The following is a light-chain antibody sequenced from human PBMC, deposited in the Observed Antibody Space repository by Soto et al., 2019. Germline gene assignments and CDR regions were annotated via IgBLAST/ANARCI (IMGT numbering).Light chain of an antibody. Sequence: IEMTQSPPILSVSPGEEATLSCRASQRISTNLAWYQHIPGQAPRLLIVSSSRRPTDVPARFSGSGSGTDFTLTISSLQSEDSAFYYCQQYNNLPPTFGQGTKVDI. CDR1: QRISTN. J-gene: IGKJ1*01. V-gene: IGKV3-15*01. CDR2: SSS. CDR3: QQYNNLPPT.